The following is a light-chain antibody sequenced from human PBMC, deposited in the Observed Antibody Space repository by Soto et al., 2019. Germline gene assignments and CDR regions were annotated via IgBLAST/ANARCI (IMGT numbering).Light chain of an antibody. J-gene: IGKJ1*01. CDR3: QQYKNWPSGT. CDR2: RAS. CDR1: QSVLSN. Sequence: EVVLTQSPATLSVSPGGTSTLSFSSSQSVLSNLAWYEQRPGQPARLLIYRASTRATGIPARFSSSGSGTEFTLTISSLQSADVAVYYCQQYKNWPSGTFGQGTKVDIK. V-gene: IGKV3-15*01.